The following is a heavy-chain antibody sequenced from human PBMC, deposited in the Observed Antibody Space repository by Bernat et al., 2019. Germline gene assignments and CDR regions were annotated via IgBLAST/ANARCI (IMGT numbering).Heavy chain of an antibody. J-gene: IGHJ3*02. V-gene: IGHV3-21*01. CDR1: GFTFSSYS. CDR2: ISSSSSYI. Sequence: EVQLVESGGGLVKPGGSLRLSCAASGFTFSSYSMNWVRQAPGKGLEWVSSISSSSSYIYYADSVKGRFTISRDNAKNSLYLQMNSLRAEDTAVYYCARDWQDTAMVNGAFDIWGQGTMVTVSS. CDR3: ARDWQDTAMVNGAFDI. D-gene: IGHD5-18*01.